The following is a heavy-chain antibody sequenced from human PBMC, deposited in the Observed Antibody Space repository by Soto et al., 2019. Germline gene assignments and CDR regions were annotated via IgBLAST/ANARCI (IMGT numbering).Heavy chain of an antibody. D-gene: IGHD3-10*01. CDR2: IHYSGST. Sequence: SETLSLTCTVSGDSISNYYWSWIRQPPGKGLEWIGYIHYSGSTNYNPSLKSRVTISLDTSKNQFSVKLTSVTAADAAVYYCARRYYGSGTYYEDYWGRGTLVTVSS. CDR1: GDSISNYY. CDR3: ARRYYGSGTYYEDY. V-gene: IGHV4-59*08. J-gene: IGHJ4*02.